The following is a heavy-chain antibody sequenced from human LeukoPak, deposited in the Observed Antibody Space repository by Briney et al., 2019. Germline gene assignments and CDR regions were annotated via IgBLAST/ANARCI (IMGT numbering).Heavy chain of an antibody. D-gene: IGHD3-16*01. CDR1: GYTFTGYY. V-gene: IGHV1-2*02. CDR2: INPNSGGT. J-gene: IGHJ4*02. Sequence: ASVKVSCKASGYTFTGYYMHWVRQAPGQGLEWMGWINPNSGGTNYAQKFRGRVTMTRDTSISTAYMELRSLRSDDTAVYYCVRDPGGGIGFDYWGKGTLVTVSS. CDR3: VRDPGGGIGFDY.